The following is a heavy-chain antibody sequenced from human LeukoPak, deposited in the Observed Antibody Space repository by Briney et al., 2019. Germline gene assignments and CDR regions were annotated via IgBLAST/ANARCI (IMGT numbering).Heavy chain of an antibody. Sequence: GASVRVSCKASGYTFTSYYMHWVRQAPGQGLEWMGIINPSGGSTSYAQKFQGRVTMTTDTSTSTAYMELRSLRSDDTAVYYCARPPRIVGASMALGYWGQGTLVTVSS. CDR1: GYTFTSYY. D-gene: IGHD1-26*01. CDR2: INPSGGST. J-gene: IGHJ4*02. V-gene: IGHV1-46*01. CDR3: ARPPRIVGASMALGY.